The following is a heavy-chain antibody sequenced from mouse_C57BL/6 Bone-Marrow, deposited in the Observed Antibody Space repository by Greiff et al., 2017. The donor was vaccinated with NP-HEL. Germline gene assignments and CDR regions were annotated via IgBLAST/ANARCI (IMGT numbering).Heavy chain of an antibody. CDR1: GFTFSSYA. V-gene: IGHV5-4*03. CDR3: ARPYDGYYVWFAY. D-gene: IGHD2-3*01. J-gene: IGHJ3*01. CDR2: ISDGGSYT. Sequence: EVKVVESGGGLVKPGGSLKLSCAASGFTFSSYAMSWVRQTPEKRLEWVATISDGGSYTYYPDNVKGRFIISRDNAKNNLYLQMSHLKSEDTAMYYCARPYDGYYVWFAYWGQGTLVTVSA.